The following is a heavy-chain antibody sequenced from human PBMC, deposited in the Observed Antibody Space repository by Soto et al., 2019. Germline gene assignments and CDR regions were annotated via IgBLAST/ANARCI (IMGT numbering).Heavy chain of an antibody. CDR3: ARDGDSGYDDNAFDI. CDR2: IIPILGIA. CDR1: GGTFSSYT. J-gene: IGHJ3*02. V-gene: IGHV1-69*08. Sequence: QVQLVQSGAEVKKPGSSVKVSCKASGGTFSSYTISWVRQAPGQGLEWMGRIIPILGIANYAQKFQGRVTISADKSTSTAYIELSSLRSEDTAVYYCARDGDSGYDDNAFDIWGQGTMVTVTS. D-gene: IGHD5-12*01.